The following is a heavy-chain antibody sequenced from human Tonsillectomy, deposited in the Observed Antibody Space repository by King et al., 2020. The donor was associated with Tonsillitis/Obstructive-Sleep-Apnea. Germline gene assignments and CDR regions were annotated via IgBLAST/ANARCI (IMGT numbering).Heavy chain of an antibody. J-gene: IGHJ6*03. CDR1: GGSFSGYY. CDR3: ARGHYYNYYMDV. Sequence: VQLQQWGAVLLKPSETLSLTCAVYGGSFSGYYWNWIRQPPGKGLEWIGEINHSGSTNSNPSLKSRITMSVDTSKNQFSLKLSAVTAADTAVYYCARGHYYNYYMDVWDKGTTVTVSS. V-gene: IGHV4-34*01. CDR2: INHSGST.